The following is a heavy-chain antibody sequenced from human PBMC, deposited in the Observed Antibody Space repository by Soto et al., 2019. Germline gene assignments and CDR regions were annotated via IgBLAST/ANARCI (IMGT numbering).Heavy chain of an antibody. CDR2: IDGSGTTK. J-gene: IGHJ4*02. CDR1: GFTFNDFE. V-gene: IGHV3-48*03. D-gene: IGHD3-10*01. CDR3: ARGFGRFIY. Sequence: EVQLLESGGGLVQPGGSLRLSCGVSGFTFNDFEMNWVRQAPGKGLEWLAYIDGSGTTKKYADSVRGRFTISRDNPNNSLFLQMSSLSAADTAIYYCARGFGRFIYWGQGTLVSVSS.